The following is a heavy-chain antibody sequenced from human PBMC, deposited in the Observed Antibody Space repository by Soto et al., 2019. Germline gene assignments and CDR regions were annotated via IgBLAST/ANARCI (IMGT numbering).Heavy chain of an antibody. CDR2: ISSNGGST. CDR1: GFTFSSYA. D-gene: IGHD2-21*02. CDR3: ARGDGWGDHEYFQH. V-gene: IGHV3-64*01. Sequence: GGSLRLSCAASGFTFSSYAMHWVRQAPGKGLEYVSAISSNGGSTYYANSVKGRFTISRDNSKNTLYLQMGSLRAEDMAVYYCARGDGWGDHEYFQHWGQGTLVTVSS. J-gene: IGHJ1*01.